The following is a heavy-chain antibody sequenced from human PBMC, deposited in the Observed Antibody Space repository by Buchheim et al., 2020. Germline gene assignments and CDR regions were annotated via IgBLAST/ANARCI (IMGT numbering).Heavy chain of an antibody. V-gene: IGHV2-70*13. CDR1: GFSLTNSGLA. CDR3: ARTRGYENFYMDA. Sequence: QVTLRESGPALVKPTQTLTVTCTFSGFSLTNSGLAVSWIRQPPGKALEWLALINWDDDKYYSASLKTRLTISKDTSKNQVVLIMTNVDPADTATYYCARTRGYENFYMDAWGKRTTLTVSS. CDR2: INWDDDK. J-gene: IGHJ6*03. D-gene: IGHD5-12*01.